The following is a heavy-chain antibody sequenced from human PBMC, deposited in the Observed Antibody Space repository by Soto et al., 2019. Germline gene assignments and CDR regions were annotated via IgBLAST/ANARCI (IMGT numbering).Heavy chain of an antibody. V-gene: IGHV3-30*18. D-gene: IGHD2-2*01. J-gene: IGHJ3*02. CDR3: AKGPYYCSSTSCYVLWGGAFDI. CDR1: GFTFSSYG. Sequence: QVQLVESGGGVVQPGRSLRLSCAASGFTFSSYGMHWVRQAPGKGLEWVAVISYDGSNKYYADSVKGRFTISRDNSKNTLYLQMNSLRAEDTAVYYCAKGPYYCSSTSCYVLWGGAFDIWGQGTMVPVSS. CDR2: ISYDGSNK.